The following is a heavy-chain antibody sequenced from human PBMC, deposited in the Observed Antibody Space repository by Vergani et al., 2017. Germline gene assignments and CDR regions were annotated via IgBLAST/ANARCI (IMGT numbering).Heavy chain of an antibody. CDR1: GFTFSSYA. CDR3: AKHSSVFMVYATPVFDY. D-gene: IGHD2-8*01. V-gene: IGHV3-23*01. Sequence: EVQLLESGGGLVQPGGSLRLSCAASGFTFSSYAMSWVRQAPGKGLEWVSAISGSGGSTYYADSVKGRFTMSRDNSKNTLYLQMNSLRAEDTALYYWAKHSSVFMVYATPVFDYWGQGTLVTVSA. J-gene: IGHJ4*02. CDR2: ISGSGGST.